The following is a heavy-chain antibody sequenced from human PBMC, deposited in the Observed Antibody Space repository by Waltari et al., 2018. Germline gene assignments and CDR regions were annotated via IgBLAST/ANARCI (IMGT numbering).Heavy chain of an antibody. J-gene: IGHJ4*02. CDR1: GFTFRTYA. CDR2: VSGSGGNT. CDR3: AKEPPYCSSTRCHIDF. Sequence: VQPGGSLRLPCAASGFTFRTYAMSWVRQAPGKGLGGVSGVSGSGGNTDYADSVKGRFTISRDNSKNTLYVQMNSLRVEDTAIYYCAKEPPYCSSTRCHIDFWGQGTLVTVSS. D-gene: IGHD2-2*02. V-gene: IGHV3-23*01.